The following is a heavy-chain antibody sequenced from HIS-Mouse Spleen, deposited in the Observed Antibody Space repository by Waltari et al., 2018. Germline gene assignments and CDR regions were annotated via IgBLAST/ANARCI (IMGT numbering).Heavy chain of an antibody. J-gene: IGHJ4*02. Sequence: QVQLVESGGGVVQPGRSLRLSCAASGFTFSSYGMHWVRQAPGKGLEWVAVISYDGSNKYYADSVKGRFTISRDNSKNTLYLQMNSLRAEDTAVYYCAKDHTFGLGAWDYWGQGTLVTVSS. V-gene: IGHV3-30*18. CDR2: ISYDGSNK. CDR3: AKDHTFGLGAWDY. D-gene: IGHD7-27*01. CDR1: GFTFSSYG.